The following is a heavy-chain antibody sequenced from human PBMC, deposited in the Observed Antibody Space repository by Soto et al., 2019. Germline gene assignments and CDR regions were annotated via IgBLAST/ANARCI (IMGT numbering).Heavy chain of an antibody. Sequence: EVQLVESGGDLVRPGGSLRLSCAASGFTFSGHWMHWVRQVPGKGLEWVSRVNTDGGTSAYADSVKGRFTISRENAKNTLYLQMSGRRAEDAAVYYCAREAGYCSRTSCYRRAFDTWAKGQRSASLQ. CDR3: AREAGYCSRTSCYRRAFDT. CDR2: VNTDGGTS. V-gene: IGHV3-74*03. D-gene: IGHD2-2*01. J-gene: IGHJ3*02. CDR1: GFTFSGHW.